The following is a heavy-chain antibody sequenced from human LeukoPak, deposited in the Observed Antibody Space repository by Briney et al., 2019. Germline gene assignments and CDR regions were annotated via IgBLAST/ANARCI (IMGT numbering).Heavy chain of an antibody. D-gene: IGHD3-3*01. V-gene: IGHV3-7*03. Sequence: GGSLRLSCAASGFTFSSYWMSWVRQTPGKGLERVATIKQDGSEKYYVGSVNGRFTISRDNAKNSLYLQMNSLRAEDTGMYYCARDFGRPTTFDYWGQGTLVTVSS. J-gene: IGHJ4*02. CDR1: GFTFSSYW. CDR3: ARDFGRPTTFDY. CDR2: IKQDGSEK.